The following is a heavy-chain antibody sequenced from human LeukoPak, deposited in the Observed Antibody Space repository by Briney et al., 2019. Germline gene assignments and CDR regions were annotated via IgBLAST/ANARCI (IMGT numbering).Heavy chain of an antibody. Sequence: PGGSLRLSCAASGFTFSSYEMNWVRQAPGKGLEWVSYISSSGSTIYYADSVKGRFTISRDNAKNSLYLQMNSLRAEDTAVYYCARDPVLIQLDTPYYYYMDVWGKGTTVTVSS. CDR3: ARDPVLIQLDTPYYYYMDV. D-gene: IGHD1-1*01. CDR1: GFTFSSYE. J-gene: IGHJ6*03. CDR2: ISSSGSTI. V-gene: IGHV3-48*03.